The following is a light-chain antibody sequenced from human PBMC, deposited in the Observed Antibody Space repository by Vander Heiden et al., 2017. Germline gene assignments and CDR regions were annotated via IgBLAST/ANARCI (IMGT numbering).Light chain of an antibody. CDR2: AAS. CDR1: QSISSY. J-gene: IGKJ1*01. Sequence: DIQMTQSPSSLSASVGDRVTITGRASQSISSYLNWYQQKPGKAPKLLIYAASSLQSGVPSRFSGSGSGTDFTLTISRLQPEDFATYYCQQSDSTPQTFGQGTKVEIK. V-gene: IGKV1-39*01. CDR3: QQSDSTPQT.